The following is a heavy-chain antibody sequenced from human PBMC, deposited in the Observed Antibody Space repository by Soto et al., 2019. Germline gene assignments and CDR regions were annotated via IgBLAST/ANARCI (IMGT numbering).Heavy chain of an antibody. V-gene: IGHV3-48*01. Sequence: EVQLVESGGDLVQPGGSLRLSCAASGFSFSDYTMIWVRQAPGKGLEWVSYISYSSRTIHYADSVKGRFTISRDNGKNLLYLQMNSLRAEDTAVYYCARWEAGAEYWGQGTLVTVSS. CDR3: ARWEAGAEY. J-gene: IGHJ4*02. CDR2: ISYSSRTI. D-gene: IGHD1-26*01. CDR1: GFSFSDYT.